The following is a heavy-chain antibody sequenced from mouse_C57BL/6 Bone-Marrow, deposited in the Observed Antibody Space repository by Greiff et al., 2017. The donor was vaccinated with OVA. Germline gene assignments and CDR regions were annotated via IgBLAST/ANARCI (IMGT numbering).Heavy chain of an antibody. CDR1: GYTFTSYG. D-gene: IGHD2-3*01. CDR3: ANDGYPWFAY. Sequence: QVLLKQSGAELARPGASVKLSCKASGYTFTSYGISWVKQRTGQGLEWIGEIYPRSGNTYYNEKFKGKATLTADKSSSTAYMELRSLTSEDSAVYFCANDGYPWFAYWGQGTLVTVSA. V-gene: IGHV1-81*01. J-gene: IGHJ3*01. CDR2: IYPRSGNT.